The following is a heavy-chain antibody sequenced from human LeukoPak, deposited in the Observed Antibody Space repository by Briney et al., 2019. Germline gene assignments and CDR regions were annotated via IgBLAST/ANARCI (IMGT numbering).Heavy chain of an antibody. CDR1: GGSISSYY. J-gene: IGHJ2*01. CDR2: IYYSGST. CDR3: ARRYVSYYYDSSGSHWYFDL. D-gene: IGHD3-22*01. Sequence: SETLSLTCTVSGGSISSYYWSWIRQSPGTGLEWIGYIYYSGSTNYHTSLKSPVTISVDTSKNQFSLKLSSVTAADTAVYYCARRYVSYYYDSSGSHWYFDLWGRGTLVTVSS. V-gene: IGHV4-59*08.